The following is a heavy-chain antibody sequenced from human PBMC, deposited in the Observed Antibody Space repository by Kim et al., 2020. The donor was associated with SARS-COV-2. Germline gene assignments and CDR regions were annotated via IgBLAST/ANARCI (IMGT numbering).Heavy chain of an antibody. Sequence: GGSLRLSCAASGFTFSSYAMSWVRQAPGKGLEWFSAISGSGGSTYYADSVKGRFTISRDNSKNTLYLQMNSLRAEDTAVYYCAKVLSSWYTGNFYYYYGMDVWGQGTTVTVSS. V-gene: IGHV3-23*01. CDR2: ISGSGGST. J-gene: IGHJ6*02. CDR1: GFTFSSYA. CDR3: AKVLSSWYTGNFYYYYGMDV. D-gene: IGHD6-13*01.